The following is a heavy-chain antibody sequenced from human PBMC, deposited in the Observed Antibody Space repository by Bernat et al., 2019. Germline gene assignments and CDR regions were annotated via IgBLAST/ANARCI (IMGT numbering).Heavy chain of an antibody. CDR1: GFTFSTYA. CDR3: AKKYCSSITCYHDY. CDR2: ISGSGATT. D-gene: IGHD2/OR15-2a*01. V-gene: IGHV3-23*01. Sequence: EVQLLESGGGLVQPGGSLRLSCAASGFTFSTYAMTWVRQAPGKGLEWVSVISGSGATTYYADSVKGRFTISRDNSKNTLYLQMNSLRAEDTAVYYCAKKYCSSITCYHDYWGQGTLVTVSS. J-gene: IGHJ4*02.